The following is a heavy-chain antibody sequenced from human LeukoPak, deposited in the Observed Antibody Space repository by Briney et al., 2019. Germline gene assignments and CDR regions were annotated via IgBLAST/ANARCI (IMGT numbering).Heavy chain of an antibody. Sequence: ASVKVSCKASGYTFTSYYMHWVRQAPGQGLEWMGIINPSGGSTSYAQKFQGRVTMTRDTSTSTVYMELSSLRSVDTAVYYCARARGDSSGYYVYYYYGMDVWGQGTTVTVSS. CDR2: INPSGGST. V-gene: IGHV1-46*01. J-gene: IGHJ6*02. CDR3: ARARGDSSGYYVYYYYGMDV. D-gene: IGHD3-22*01. CDR1: GYTFTSYY.